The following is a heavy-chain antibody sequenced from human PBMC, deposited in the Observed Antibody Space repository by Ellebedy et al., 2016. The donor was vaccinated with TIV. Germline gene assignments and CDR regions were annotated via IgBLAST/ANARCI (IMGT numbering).Heavy chain of an antibody. J-gene: IGHJ6*02. CDR1: GYTFTSYG. CDR2: ISAYNGNT. D-gene: IGHD2-15*01. Sequence: ASVKVSCXASGYTFTSYGISWVRQAPGQGLEWMGWISAYNGNTNYAQKFQGRVTMTRDTSISTAYMELSRLRSDDTAVYYCARTGWSPYYYYGMDVWGQGTTVTVSS. CDR3: ARTGWSPYYYYGMDV. V-gene: IGHV1-18*04.